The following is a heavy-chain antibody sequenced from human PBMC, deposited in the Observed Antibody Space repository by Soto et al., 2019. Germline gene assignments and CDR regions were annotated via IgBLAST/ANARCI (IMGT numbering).Heavy chain of an antibody. CDR1: GGSVSSGSYY. D-gene: IGHD6-13*01. CDR2: IYYSGST. Sequence: PSETLSLTCTVSGGSVSSGSYYWSWIRQPPGKGLEWIGYIYYSGSTNYNPSLKSRVTISVDTSKNQFSLKLSSVTAADTAVYYCAREVAAAGSYYYGMDVWGQGTTVTVSS. CDR3: AREVAAAGSYYYGMDV. V-gene: IGHV4-61*01. J-gene: IGHJ6*02.